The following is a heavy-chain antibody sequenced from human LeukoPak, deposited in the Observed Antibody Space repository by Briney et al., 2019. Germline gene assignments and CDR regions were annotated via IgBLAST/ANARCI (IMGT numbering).Heavy chain of an antibody. CDR1: GFTFNSYW. J-gene: IGHJ4*02. V-gene: IGHV3-7*01. CDR3: ASTLRGYSGYEILIDY. CDR2: IQQDGRET. Sequence: PGGSLRLSCAASGFTFNSYWMSWVRQAPGKGLEWVANIQQDGRETYYVDSVKGRFTISRDNARKSLYLQMNSLRAEDTAMYYCASTLRGYSGYEILIDYWGQGTLVTVSS. D-gene: IGHD5-12*01.